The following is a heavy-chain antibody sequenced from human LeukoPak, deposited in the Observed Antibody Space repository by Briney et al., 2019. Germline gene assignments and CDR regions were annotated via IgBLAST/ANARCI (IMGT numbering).Heavy chain of an antibody. CDR2: IYYSGST. D-gene: IGHD3-10*01. Sequence: SETLSLTCTVSGGSISSYYWSWVRQPPGKGLEWIGYIYYSGSTNYNPSLKSRVTISVDTSKNQFSLKLSSVTAADTAVYYCARVSYGSGSYYWGQGTLVTVSS. V-gene: IGHV4-59*01. CDR3: ARVSYGSGSYY. J-gene: IGHJ4*02. CDR1: GGSISSYY.